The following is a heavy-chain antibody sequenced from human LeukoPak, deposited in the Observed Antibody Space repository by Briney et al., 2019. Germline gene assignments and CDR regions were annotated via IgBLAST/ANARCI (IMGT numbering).Heavy chain of an antibody. V-gene: IGHV3-23*01. D-gene: IGHD2-2*01. CDR2: ISGSGDST. CDR3: AKDRARYCSSTSCLRGAFDI. Sequence: GGSLRLSCAASGFTFSSYAMSWVRQAPGKGLEWVSAISGSGDSTYYADSVKGRFTISRDNSKNTLYLQMNSLRAEDTAVYYCAKDRARYCSSTSCLRGAFDIWGQGTMVTVSS. J-gene: IGHJ3*02. CDR1: GFTFSSYA.